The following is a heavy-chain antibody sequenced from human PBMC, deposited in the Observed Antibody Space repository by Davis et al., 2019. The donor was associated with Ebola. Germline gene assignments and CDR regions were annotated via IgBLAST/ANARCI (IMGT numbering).Heavy chain of an antibody. D-gene: IGHD6-13*01. Sequence: PGGSLRLSCAASGFTFSSYSMNWVRQAPGKGLEWVSSISSSSSYIYYADSVKGRFTISRDNAKNSLYLQMNSLRAEDTAVYYCAREGPDSSSWYEAYNWFDPWGQGTLVTVSS. CDR1: GFTFSSYS. CDR3: AREGPDSSSWYEAYNWFDP. V-gene: IGHV3-21*01. CDR2: ISSSSSYI. J-gene: IGHJ5*02.